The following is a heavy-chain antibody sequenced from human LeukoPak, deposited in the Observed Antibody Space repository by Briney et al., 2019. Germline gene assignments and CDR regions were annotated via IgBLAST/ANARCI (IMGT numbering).Heavy chain of an antibody. CDR2: ISYDGSNK. D-gene: IGHD3-10*01. CDR3: AKVQGLWFGEFPFDY. V-gene: IGHV3-30*18. J-gene: IGHJ4*02. Sequence: GGSLRLSCAASGFTFSSYGMHWVRQAPGKGLEWVAVISYDGSNKYYADSVKGRFTISRDNSKNTLYLQMNSLRAEDTAVYYCAKVQGLWFGEFPFDYWGQGTLVTVSS. CDR1: GFTFSSYG.